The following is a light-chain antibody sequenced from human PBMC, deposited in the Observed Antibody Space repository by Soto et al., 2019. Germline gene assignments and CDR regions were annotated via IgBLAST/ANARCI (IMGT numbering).Light chain of an antibody. Sequence: QSLLTQPASVSGSPGQSITISCTGTSSEVGGYKYVSWYQQHPGKAPKFMIYDVSNRPSGVSNRFSGSKSGNTASLTISGLQAEDEADYYCCSYTTSNTRQIVFGTGTKVTVL. CDR3: CSYTTSNTRQIV. CDR1: SSEVGGYKY. CDR2: DVS. V-gene: IGLV2-14*01. J-gene: IGLJ1*01.